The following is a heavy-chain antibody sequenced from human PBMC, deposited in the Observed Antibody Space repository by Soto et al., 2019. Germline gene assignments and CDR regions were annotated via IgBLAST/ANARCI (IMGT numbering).Heavy chain of an antibody. CDR3: ARSYEALSHDY. Sequence: EVQLVESGGGLVQPGGSLRLSCAASGFTFSRYWMHWVRQAPGKGLVWVSRINSDGSSINYADSVKGRFIISRDNAKNTLRLQMNSLRAEDTAVYYCARSYEALSHDYWGQGTLVTVSS. J-gene: IGHJ4*02. CDR2: INSDGSSI. D-gene: IGHD3-16*01. V-gene: IGHV3-74*01. CDR1: GFTFSRYW.